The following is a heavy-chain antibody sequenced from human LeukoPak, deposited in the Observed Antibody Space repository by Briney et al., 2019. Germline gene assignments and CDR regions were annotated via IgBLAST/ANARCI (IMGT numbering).Heavy chain of an antibody. D-gene: IGHD7-27*01. CDR3: IRLVYNSTTGGY. CDR2: IRSKANSYAT. J-gene: IGHJ4*02. Sequence: PGGSLRLSCAASGFTFSGSAMHWVRQASGKGLEWVGRIRSKANSYATAYAASVKGRFTISRDDSKNTAYLQMNSLKTEDTAVYYCIRLVYNSTTGGYWGQGTLVTVSS. V-gene: IGHV3-73*01. CDR1: GFTFSGSA.